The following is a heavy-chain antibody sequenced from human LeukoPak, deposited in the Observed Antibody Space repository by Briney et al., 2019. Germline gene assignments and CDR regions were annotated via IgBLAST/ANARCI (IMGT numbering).Heavy chain of an antibody. D-gene: IGHD5-18*01. Sequence: ASVKVSCKASGYTFMSYGISWVRQAPGQGLEWMGWISAYDGNTNCVQKFQGRVTLTVDTSTSSAYMDLRSLRSDDTAVYYCTRDDGYSYRKGVDRFDYWGQGTLVTVSS. CDR3: TRDDGYSYRKGVDRFDY. CDR2: ISAYDGNT. V-gene: IGHV1-18*01. CDR1: GYTFMSYG. J-gene: IGHJ4*02.